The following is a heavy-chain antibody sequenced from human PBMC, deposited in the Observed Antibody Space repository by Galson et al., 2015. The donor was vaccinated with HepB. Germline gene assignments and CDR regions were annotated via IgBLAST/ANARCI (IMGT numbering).Heavy chain of an antibody. CDR1: GFTLSNYR. V-gene: IGHV3-7*01. CDR3: ARWLRYAFDI. CDR2: IKRDGSEK. D-gene: IGHD5-12*01. J-gene: IGHJ3*02. Sequence: SLRLSCAASGFTLSNYRMSWVRQTPGKGLEWVANIKRDGSEKYYLDSVRGRFTISRDNAKNSLYLQMNSLRAGDTAVYYCARWLRYAFDIWGQGTMVTVSS.